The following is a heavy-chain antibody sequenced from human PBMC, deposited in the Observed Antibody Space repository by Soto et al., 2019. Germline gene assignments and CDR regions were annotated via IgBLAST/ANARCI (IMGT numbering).Heavy chain of an antibody. CDR2: ISAYNGNT. D-gene: IGHD3-10*01. CDR1: GYTFTSYG. J-gene: IGHJ4*02. CDR3: AEEYYYGSGGAY. Sequence: QVQLVQSGAEVKKPGASVKVSCKASGYTFTSYGISWVRQAPGQGLEWMGWISAYNGNTNYAQKLQGRVTMTTDTPGGPAYRELRSLRCDDAGGYSCAEEYYYGSGGAYWGQGTLVTVPS. V-gene: IGHV1-18*01.